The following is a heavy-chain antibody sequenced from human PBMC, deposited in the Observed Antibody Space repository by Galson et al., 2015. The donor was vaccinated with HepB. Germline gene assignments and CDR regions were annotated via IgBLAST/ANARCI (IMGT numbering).Heavy chain of an antibody. CDR3: ASQERGWGSYRYGFDY. D-gene: IGHD3-16*02. CDR2: IIPIFGTA. CDR1: GGTFSSYA. Sequence: SVKVSCKASGGTFSSYAISWVRQAPGQGLEWMGGIIPIFGTANYAQKFQGRVTITADESTSTAYMELSSLRSEDTAVYYCASQERGWGSYRYGFDYWGQGTLVTVSS. V-gene: IGHV1-69*13. J-gene: IGHJ4*02.